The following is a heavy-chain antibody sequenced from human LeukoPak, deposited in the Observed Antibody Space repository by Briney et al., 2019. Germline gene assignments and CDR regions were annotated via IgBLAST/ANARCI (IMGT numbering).Heavy chain of an antibody. CDR2: ISGSGGST. Sequence: GGSLRLSCAASGFTFSSYAMSWVRQAPGKGLEWVSAISGSGGSTYYAGSVKGRFTISRDNSKNTLYLQMNSLRAEDTAVYYCAKAGWYDYYYGMDVWGQGTTVTVSS. J-gene: IGHJ6*02. CDR1: GFTFSSYA. V-gene: IGHV3-23*01. D-gene: IGHD6-19*01. CDR3: AKAGWYDYYYGMDV.